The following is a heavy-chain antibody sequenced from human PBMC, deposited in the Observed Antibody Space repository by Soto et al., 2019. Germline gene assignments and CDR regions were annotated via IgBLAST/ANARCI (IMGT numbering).Heavy chain of an antibody. Sequence: SETLSLTCTVSGGSISSGDYYWSWIRQPPGKGLEWIGYIYYSGSTYYNPSLKSRVTISVDTSKNQFSLKLSSVTAADTAVYYCAVQCSRLGELSSFDYWGQGTLVTVSS. V-gene: IGHV4-30-4*01. CDR3: AVQCSRLGELSSFDY. D-gene: IGHD3-16*02. CDR1: GGSISSGDYY. CDR2: IYYSGST. J-gene: IGHJ4*02.